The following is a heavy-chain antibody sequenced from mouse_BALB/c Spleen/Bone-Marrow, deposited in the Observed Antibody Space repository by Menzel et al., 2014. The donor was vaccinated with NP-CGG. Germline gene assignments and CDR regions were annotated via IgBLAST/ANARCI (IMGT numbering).Heavy chain of an antibody. CDR3: TYMGYYGSSYAMDY. CDR1: GYTFTSYW. J-gene: IGHJ4*01. D-gene: IGHD1-1*01. CDR2: INPSNGGT. V-gene: IGHV1S16*01. Sequence: VQLQQSGAELVKPGASVKLSCKASGYTFTSYWMHWAKLRPGQGFEWIGEINPSNGGTNYNEKFKRKATLTVDKSSSTAYMQLSSLTSEVSAVYYCTYMGYYGSSYAMDYWGQGTSVTVSS.